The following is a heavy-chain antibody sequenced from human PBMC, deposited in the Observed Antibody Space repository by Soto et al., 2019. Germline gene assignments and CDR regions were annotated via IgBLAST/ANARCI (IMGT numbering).Heavy chain of an antibody. D-gene: IGHD1-26*01. CDR1: GFTFNTHW. Sequence: GGSRLSCTASGFTFNTHWMHWVRQAPGKGLVWVSRIYFDGITTNYADSVKGRLTVSRDNAKNTVYLHVNTLRDEDTAVYYCARGGAMGVDYWGQGTLVTVSS. J-gene: IGHJ4*02. V-gene: IGHV3-74*01. CDR2: IYFDGITT. CDR3: ARGGAMGVDY.